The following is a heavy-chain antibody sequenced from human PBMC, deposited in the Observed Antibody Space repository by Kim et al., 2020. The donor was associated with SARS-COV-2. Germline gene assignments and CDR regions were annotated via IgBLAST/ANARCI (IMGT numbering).Heavy chain of an antibody. D-gene: IGHD3-10*01. CDR1: GYSFTSYW. Sequence: GESLKISCKGSGYSFTSYWIGWVRQMPGKGLEWMGIIYPGDSDTRYSPSFQGQVTISADKSISTAYLQWSCLKASDTAMYYCARQSPVFYYGSGSTDYWGQGTLVTVSS. V-gene: IGHV5-51*01. CDR2: IYPGDSDT. J-gene: IGHJ4*02. CDR3: ARQSPVFYYGSGSTDY.